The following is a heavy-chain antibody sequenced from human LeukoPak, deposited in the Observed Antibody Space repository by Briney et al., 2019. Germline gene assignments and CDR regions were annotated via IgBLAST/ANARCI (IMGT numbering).Heavy chain of an antibody. D-gene: IGHD6-19*01. J-gene: IGHJ4*02. CDR3: ARGFDSSGWYGGY. Sequence: GGSLRLSCAPSGFTVSSNYMSWVRQAPGKGLEWVSVIYSGGSTYYADSVKGRFTISRDNSKNTLYLQMNSLRAEDTAVYYCARGFDSSGWYGGYWGQGTLVTVSS. CDR2: IYSGGST. CDR1: GFTVSSNY. V-gene: IGHV3-53*01.